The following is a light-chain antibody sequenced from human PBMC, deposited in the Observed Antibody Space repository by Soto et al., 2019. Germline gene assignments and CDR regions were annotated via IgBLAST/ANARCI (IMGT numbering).Light chain of an antibody. J-gene: IGLJ2*01. CDR2: DTN. Sequence: QSVLTQPPSVSAAAGQKVTISCFGSSSNIGNYYVSWYQQVPGTAPKLLIYDTNKRPSGIPDRFSGSKSGTSATLGVTGLQTGDEADYYCGTWDSSLSAEVFGGGTKLTVL. V-gene: IGLV1-51*01. CDR1: SSNIGNYY. CDR3: GTWDSSLSAEV.